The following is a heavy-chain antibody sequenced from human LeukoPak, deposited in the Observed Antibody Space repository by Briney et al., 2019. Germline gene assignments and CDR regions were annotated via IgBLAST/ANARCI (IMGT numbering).Heavy chain of an antibody. CDR3: ARMSTVATYFDY. Sequence: GGSLTLSCPASGFTVSSNYMSWVRQAPGKGLEWVSVIYSGGSTYYADSVKGRFTIPRDNSKNTLYLQMNSLRAEDTAVYYCARMSTVATYFDYWGQGTLVTVSS. CDR2: IYSGGST. J-gene: IGHJ4*02. V-gene: IGHV3-66*02. CDR1: GFTVSSNY. D-gene: IGHD4-11*01.